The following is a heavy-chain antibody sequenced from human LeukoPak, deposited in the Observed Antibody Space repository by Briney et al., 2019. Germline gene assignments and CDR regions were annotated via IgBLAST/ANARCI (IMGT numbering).Heavy chain of an antibody. CDR2: IYYSGST. J-gene: IGHJ4*02. Sequence: PSETLSLTCTVSGGSISSYYWSWIRQPPGKGLEWIGYIYYSGSTNYNPSLKSRVTISVDTSKNQFSLKLSSVTAADTAVYYCGSAVAGTPNFDYWGQGTLVTVSS. D-gene: IGHD6-19*01. V-gene: IGHV4-59*01. CDR1: GGSISSYY. CDR3: GSAVAGTPNFDY.